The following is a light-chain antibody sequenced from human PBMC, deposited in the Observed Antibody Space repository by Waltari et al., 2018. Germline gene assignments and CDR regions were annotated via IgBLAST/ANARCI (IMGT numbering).Light chain of an antibody. J-gene: IGLJ3*02. CDR2: GPD. Sequence: SSELNQDPAVSVALGQTVKITCQGHSLRKFSASWYQQRPGQAPILVLYGPDYRPSGIPGRFSGSTSGGTASLTITGAQAEDEAVYYCHSRDSTSTRVFGGGTRLTV. CDR1: SLRKFS. V-gene: IGLV3-19*01. CDR3: HSRDSTSTRV.